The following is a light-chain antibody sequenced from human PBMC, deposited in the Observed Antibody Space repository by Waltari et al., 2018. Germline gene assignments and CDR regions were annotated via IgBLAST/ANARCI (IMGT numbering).Light chain of an antibody. CDR1: SNDIGSYNF. V-gene: IGLV2-23*02. CDR3: FSYAGSNSFA. J-gene: IGLJ2*01. CDR2: DVN. Sequence: QSALTQPASVSGSPGQSITVSCIGTSNDIGSYNFVSWFQQHPGRAPKLMIYDVNERPLGVSNRFSGSKSGNTASLTISGLQAEDEADYYCFSYAGSNSFAFGGGTRVTVL.